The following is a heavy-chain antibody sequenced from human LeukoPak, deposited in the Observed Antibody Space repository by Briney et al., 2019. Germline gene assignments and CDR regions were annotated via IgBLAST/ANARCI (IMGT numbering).Heavy chain of an antibody. V-gene: IGHV3-74*01. J-gene: IGHJ1*01. CDR2: IRGDGRDI. D-gene: IGHD5-24*01. CDR1: GFPFSNYC. Sequence: GGSLRLSCAASGFPFSNYCVHWVPQAPGKGLTWVSRIRGDGRDISYADSVMGRFTIPGANDKNTLFLQMNRMSAEATAVYYCARGVEMSTINELHFWGPGTLVTVSS. CDR3: ARGVEMSTINELHF.